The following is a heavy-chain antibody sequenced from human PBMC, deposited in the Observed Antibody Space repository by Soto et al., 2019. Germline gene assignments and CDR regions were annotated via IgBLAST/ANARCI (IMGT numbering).Heavy chain of an antibody. Sequence: ESGGGLVQPGGSLRLSCAASGFTFSGYWMSWVRQAPGKGLEWVANIKQDGSEQFYVDSVKGRFTISRDNAKNSLYLQMNSLRAEDTAVYYCAREAVRGQGTTVTVSS. J-gene: IGHJ6*02. V-gene: IGHV3-7*05. CDR3: AREAV. CDR1: GFTFSGYW. CDR2: IKQDGSEQ.